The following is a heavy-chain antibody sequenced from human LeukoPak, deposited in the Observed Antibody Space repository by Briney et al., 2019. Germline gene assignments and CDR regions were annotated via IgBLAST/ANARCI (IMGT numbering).Heavy chain of an antibody. Sequence: GGSLRLSCAASGFTFSSYWMSWVRQAPGKGLEWVANIKQDGSEKYYVDSVKGRFTISRDNAKNSLYLQMNSLRAEDTAVYHCARVARGAPGRAFDIWGQGTMVTVSS. J-gene: IGHJ3*02. CDR2: IKQDGSEK. V-gene: IGHV3-7*01. CDR3: ARVARGAPGRAFDI. D-gene: IGHD1-26*01. CDR1: GFTFSSYW.